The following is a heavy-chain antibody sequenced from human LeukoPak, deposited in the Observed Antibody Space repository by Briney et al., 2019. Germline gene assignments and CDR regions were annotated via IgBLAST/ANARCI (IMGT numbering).Heavy chain of an antibody. J-gene: IGHJ4*02. CDR3: ARGVRDYDILNY. CDR2: IYYSGST. V-gene: IGHV4-31*03. D-gene: IGHD3-9*01. CDR1: GGSISSGGYY. Sequence: SQTLSLTCTVSGGSISSGGYYWSWIRQHPGKGLEWIGYIYYSGSTYYNPSLKSRVTISVDTSKNQFSLKLSSVTAADTAVYYCARGVRDYDILNYWGQGTLVTVSS.